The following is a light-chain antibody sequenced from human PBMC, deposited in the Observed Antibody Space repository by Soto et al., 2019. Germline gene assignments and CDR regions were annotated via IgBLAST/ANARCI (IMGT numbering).Light chain of an antibody. CDR2: AAS. CDR3: QQLNSYPLT. Sequence: IPLTQSPSSLSASVGDRVTITCRASQGISSYLAWYQQKPGKAPKVLIYAASTLQSGVPSRFSGSGSGTDFTLTISSLQPEDCATYYCQQLNSYPLTFGGGTKVEIK. J-gene: IGKJ4*01. V-gene: IGKV1-9*01. CDR1: QGISSY.